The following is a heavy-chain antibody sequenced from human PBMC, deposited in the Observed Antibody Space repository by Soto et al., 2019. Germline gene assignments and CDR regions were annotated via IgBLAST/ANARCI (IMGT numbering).Heavy chain of an antibody. D-gene: IGHD4-17*01. J-gene: IGHJ4*02. CDR3: AREGLEYGDDFEY. CDR2: ITGRSYYI. Sequence: EVQLVESGGGLVKPGGSLTLSCAASGFTFSTYNMNWVRRAPGKGLEWVSSITGRSYYIYYADSVKGRFTISRDNAKNSLYLQMKSLRAEDTAIYYCAREGLEYGDDFEYWGQGILVTVSS. V-gene: IGHV3-21*06. CDR1: GFTFSTYN.